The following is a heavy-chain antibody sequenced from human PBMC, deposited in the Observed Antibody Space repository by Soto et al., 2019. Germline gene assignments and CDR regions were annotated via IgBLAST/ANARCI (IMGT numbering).Heavy chain of an antibody. J-gene: IGHJ4*02. Sequence: GGSLRLSCAASGFTFSSYAMSWVRQAPGKGLEWVSAISGSGGGTYYADSVKGRFTISRDNSKNTLYLQMNSLRAEDTAVYYCAKVNSSGWYPLYYFDYWGQGTLVTV. V-gene: IGHV3-23*01. CDR3: AKVNSSGWYPLYYFDY. CDR1: GFTFSSYA. D-gene: IGHD6-19*01. CDR2: ISGSGGGT.